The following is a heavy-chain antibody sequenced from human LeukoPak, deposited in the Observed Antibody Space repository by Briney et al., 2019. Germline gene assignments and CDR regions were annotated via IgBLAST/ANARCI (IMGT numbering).Heavy chain of an antibody. Sequence: GESLKISCKGSAYSFTSYWISWVRQMPGKGLEWMGRIDPSDSYTNYSPSFQSRVTISADKSISTAYLQWASLKASDTAMYYCASLEMVTDYWGQGTLVTVSS. CDR2: IDPSDSYT. V-gene: IGHV5-10-1*01. J-gene: IGHJ4*02. CDR1: AYSFTSYW. D-gene: IGHD5-24*01. CDR3: ASLEMVTDY.